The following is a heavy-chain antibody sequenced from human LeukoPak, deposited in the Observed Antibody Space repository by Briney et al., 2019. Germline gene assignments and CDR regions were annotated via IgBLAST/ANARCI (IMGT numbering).Heavy chain of an antibody. V-gene: IGHV4-59*12. CDR3: ARDDGDYPDYYFDY. CDR2: IYYSGST. Sequence: SETLSLTCTVSGGSISSYYWSWIRQPPGKGLEWIGYIYYSGSTNSNPSLKSRVTISVDTSKNQFSLKLSSVTAADTAVYYCARDDGDYPDYYFDYWGQGTLVTVSS. D-gene: IGHD4-17*01. J-gene: IGHJ4*02. CDR1: GGSISSYY.